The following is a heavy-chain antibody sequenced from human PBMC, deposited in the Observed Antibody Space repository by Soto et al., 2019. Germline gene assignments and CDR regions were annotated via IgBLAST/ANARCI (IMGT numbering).Heavy chain of an antibody. CDR2: ISGSGDST. J-gene: IGHJ4*02. CDR1: GFTFSGYG. D-gene: IGHD3-22*01. Sequence: EVQLLESGGGLVQPGGSLRLSCAASGFTFSGYGMSWVRQAPGKGLEWVSGISGSGDSTYYADPVKGRFTISRDNSKNTLYLQMNSLRAEDTAVYYCAKALMVVIITSFDYWGQGTLVTASS. CDR3: AKALMVVIITSFDY. V-gene: IGHV3-23*01.